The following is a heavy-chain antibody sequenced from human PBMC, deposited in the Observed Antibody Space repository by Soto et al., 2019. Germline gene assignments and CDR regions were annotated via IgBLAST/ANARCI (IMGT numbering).Heavy chain of an antibody. V-gene: IGHV1-69*13. Sequence: ASVKVSCKASGGTFSSYAISWVRQAPGQGLEWMGGIIPIFGTANYAQKFQGRVTITADESTSTAYMELSSLRSEDTAVYYCARDSAQDYSNSIWLDPWGQGTLVTVSS. J-gene: IGHJ5*02. CDR3: ARDSAQDYSNSIWLDP. CDR1: GGTFSSYA. CDR2: IIPIFGTA. D-gene: IGHD4-4*01.